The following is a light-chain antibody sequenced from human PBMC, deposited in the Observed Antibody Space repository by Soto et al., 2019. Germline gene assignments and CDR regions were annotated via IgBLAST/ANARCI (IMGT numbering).Light chain of an antibody. Sequence: QSVLTQSPSASGTPGQRVTISCSGISPNIGSKTVNWYQQLPGTAPKLLIFDYHQRPSGVPDRFSGSKSGTSASLAISGLQSEDEGDYYCATWGDSLNAVVFGGGTKLTVL. J-gene: IGLJ2*01. CDR1: SPNIGSKT. CDR3: ATWGDSLNAVV. V-gene: IGLV1-44*01. CDR2: DYH.